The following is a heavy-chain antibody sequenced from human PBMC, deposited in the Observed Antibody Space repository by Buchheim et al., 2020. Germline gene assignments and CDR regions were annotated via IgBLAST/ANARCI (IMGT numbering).Heavy chain of an antibody. CDR2: IYHSGST. CDR1: GGSISSTNW. J-gene: IGHJ4*02. D-gene: IGHD1-26*01. Sequence: QVQLQESGPGLVKPSGTLSLICTVSGGSISSTNWWSWVRQSPQKGLEWIGEIYHSGSTNYNPSLKSRVTMSVDKSRNQFSPKLTSVTAADTAVYYCARARGSGTYLGDYWGQGTL. CDR3: ARARGSGTYLGDY. V-gene: IGHV4-4*02.